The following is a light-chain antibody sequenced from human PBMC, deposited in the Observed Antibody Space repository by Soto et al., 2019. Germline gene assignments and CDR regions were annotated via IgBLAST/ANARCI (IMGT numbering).Light chain of an antibody. J-gene: IGLJ1*01. CDR2: DDN. CDR1: SSNIGGNS. CDR3: GSLDSSPSAYV. Sequence: QSVLRQPPSVSAAPGQKVTISCSGGSSNIGGNSVSWYQQLPGTAPKLLIYDDNKRPSGIPDRFSGSKSGTSATLGITGFQTGDEADYYCGSLDSSPSAYVFGTGPKLPVL. V-gene: IGLV1-51*01.